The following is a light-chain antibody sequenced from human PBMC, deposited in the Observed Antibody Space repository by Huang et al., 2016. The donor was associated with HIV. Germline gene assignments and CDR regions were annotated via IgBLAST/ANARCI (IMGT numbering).Light chain of an antibody. CDR2: GAS. V-gene: IGKV3-15*01. Sequence: EIVMTQSPATLSVSPGERATLSCRASQSVSNNLAWYQQKPGQAPRLLINGASTRATGIPARFSGSGSGTEFTLTISSLQSEDFAVYYCQQYNNCPQTFGQGTKVDIK. CDR3: QQYNNCPQT. CDR1: QSVSNN. J-gene: IGKJ1*01.